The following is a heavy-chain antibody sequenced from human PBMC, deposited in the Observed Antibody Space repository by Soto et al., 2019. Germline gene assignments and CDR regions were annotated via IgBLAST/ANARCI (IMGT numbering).Heavy chain of an antibody. Sequence: QVQLVQSGAEVKKPGSSVKVSCTASGDTFSNHSNNWVRQAPGQGLEWMGRVIPLLSISNYAQKFQGRVTITADRSTSTAYMELCSLSSEDTAMYYCARGLQRSQYYYYDCMDVWGKGSTVTVSS. CDR3: ARGLQRSQYYYYDCMDV. D-gene: IGHD3-16*01. J-gene: IGHJ6*03. V-gene: IGHV1-69*02. CDR1: GDTFSNHS. CDR2: VIPLLSIS.